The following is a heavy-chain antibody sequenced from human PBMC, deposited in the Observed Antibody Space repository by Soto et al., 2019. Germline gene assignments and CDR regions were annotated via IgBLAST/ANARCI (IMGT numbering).Heavy chain of an antibody. CDR1: GGTFSSYA. CDR2: IIPIFGTR. D-gene: IGHD2-15*01. J-gene: IGHJ2*01. Sequence: QVQLVQSGAEVKKPGSSVTVSCKASGGTFSSYAISWVRQAPGQGLEWVGGIIPIFGTRNYAQKFQGRFTITADESQMTDYMELSSLRSEDTAMYYCARVLTVVKSFHYWYFDLWGRGTLVTVSS. V-gene: IGHV1-69*12. CDR3: ARVLTVVKSFHYWYFDL.